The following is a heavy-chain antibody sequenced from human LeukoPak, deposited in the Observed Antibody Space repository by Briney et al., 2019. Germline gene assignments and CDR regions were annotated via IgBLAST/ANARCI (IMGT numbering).Heavy chain of an antibody. CDR1: GYTFTGYG. CDR3: ARTNVAGYYYYYMDV. D-gene: IGHD6-19*01. CDR2: INPYNGNT. V-gene: IGHV1-18*01. J-gene: IGHJ6*03. Sequence: ASVKVSCKASGYTFTGYGISWVRQAPGQGLECMGWINPYNGNTNYAQKLQGRVTMTTDTSTSTAYMELRSLRSDDTAVYYCARTNVAGYYYYYMDVWGKGTTVTVSS.